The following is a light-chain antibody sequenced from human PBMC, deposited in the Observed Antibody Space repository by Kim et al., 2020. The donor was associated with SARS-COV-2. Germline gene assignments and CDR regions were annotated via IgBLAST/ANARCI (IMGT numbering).Light chain of an antibody. CDR2: DAF. CDR3: QHRDSWPPKFT. CDR1: QSIGTF. Sequence: IPLTQSPATLSLSPGERATLFCRASQSIGTFLAWYQQKPGQAPRLLIYDAFTRATGIPARFRGSGSGSDFTLTITSLGPDDFAVYYCQHRDSWPPKFTFGPGTKVDIK. V-gene: IGKV3-11*01. J-gene: IGKJ3*01.